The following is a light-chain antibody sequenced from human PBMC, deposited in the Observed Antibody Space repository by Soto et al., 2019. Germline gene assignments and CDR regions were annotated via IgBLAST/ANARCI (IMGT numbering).Light chain of an antibody. J-gene: IGKJ1*01. CDR2: GAS. CDR1: QSVSSSY. Sequence: EIVLTQSPGTLSLSPGERATLSCRASQSVSSSYLAWYQQKPGQAPRLLIYGASSRATGIPDRFSGSGSETHFTLTISRLEPEDFAVYYCQQYGSSPPWTFGQGTKVEIK. CDR3: QQYGSSPPWT. V-gene: IGKV3-20*01.